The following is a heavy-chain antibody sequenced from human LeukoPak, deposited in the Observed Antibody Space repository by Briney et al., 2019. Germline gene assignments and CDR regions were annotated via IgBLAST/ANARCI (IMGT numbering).Heavy chain of an antibody. CDR3: ARVRGSGRGWFDP. Sequence: PSETLSLTCTVSGGSISSYYWSWIRQPPGKGLEWIGYIYYSGSTNYNPSLKSRVTISVDTSKNQFSLKLSSVTAADTAVYYCARVRGSGRGWFDPWGQGTLVTVSS. CDR1: GGSISSYY. CDR2: IYYSGST. V-gene: IGHV4-59*01. J-gene: IGHJ5*02. D-gene: IGHD3-10*01.